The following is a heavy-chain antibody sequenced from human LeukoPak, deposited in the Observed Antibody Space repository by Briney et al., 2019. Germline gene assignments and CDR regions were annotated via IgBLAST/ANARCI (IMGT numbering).Heavy chain of an antibody. CDR1: GFTFSRYW. CDR2: IKEEGSAT. J-gene: IGHJ3*01. D-gene: IGHD4-23*01. CDR3: ARDGPGYGGYEV. V-gene: IGHV3-7*01. Sequence: GGSLRLSCVASGFTFSRYWMTWVRQAPGKGLEWVGNIKEEGSATYYADSVKGRFTISRDNAKNSLYLEMNSLRAEDTAVYYCARDGPGYGGYEVWGQGTMVTVSS.